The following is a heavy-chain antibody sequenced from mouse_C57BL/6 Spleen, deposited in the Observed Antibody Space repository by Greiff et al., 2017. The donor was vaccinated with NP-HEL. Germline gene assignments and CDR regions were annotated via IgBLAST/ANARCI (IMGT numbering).Heavy chain of an antibody. CDR1: GFNITDYY. CDR3: TTALTTVVAHFDY. CDR2: IDPEDGDT. J-gene: IGHJ2*01. V-gene: IGHV14-1*01. Sequence: EVQLQQSGAELVRPGASVKLSCTASGFNITDYYMHWVKQRPEQGLEWIGRIDPEDGDTEYAPKFQGKATMTADTSSNTAYLQLSSLTSEDTAVYYCTTALTTVVAHFDYWGQGTTLTVSS. D-gene: IGHD1-1*01.